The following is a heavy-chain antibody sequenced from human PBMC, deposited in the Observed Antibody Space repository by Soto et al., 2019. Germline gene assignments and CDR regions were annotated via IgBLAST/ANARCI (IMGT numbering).Heavy chain of an antibody. J-gene: IGHJ6*02. CDR3: ARDRNIVATIYNYYGMDV. V-gene: IGHV1-69*13. CDR1: GGTFRSYA. CDR2: IIPIFGTA. Sequence: AVKVSCKASGGTFRSYAISWVRQAPGQGLEWMGGIIPIFGTANYAQKFQGRVTITADESTSTAYMELSSLRSEATAVYYCARDRNIVATIYNYYGMDVWGQGTTVTVSS. D-gene: IGHD5-12*01.